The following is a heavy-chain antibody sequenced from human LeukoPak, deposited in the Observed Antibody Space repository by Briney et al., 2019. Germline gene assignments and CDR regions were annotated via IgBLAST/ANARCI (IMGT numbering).Heavy chain of an antibody. V-gene: IGHV4-34*01. D-gene: IGHD3-10*01. CDR2: INHSGST. CDR1: GGSFSGYY. CDR3: AKTGAYGSGSYFLPFDY. J-gene: IGHJ4*02. Sequence: PSETLSLTCAVYGGSFSGYYWSWIRQPPGKGLEWIGEINHSGSTNYNPSLKSRVTISVDTSKNQFSLKLSSVTAADTAVYYCAKTGAYGSGSYFLPFDYWGQGTLVTVSS.